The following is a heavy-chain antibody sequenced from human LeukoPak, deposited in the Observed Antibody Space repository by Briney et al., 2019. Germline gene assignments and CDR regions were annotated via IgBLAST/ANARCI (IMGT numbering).Heavy chain of an antibody. Sequence: SETLSLTCTVSGGYIFSYYWSWIRQPPGKGLEWIGYIYYSGSTNYNPSLKSRVTISVDTSKNQFSLKLSSVTAADTAVYYCARGQYYYGSGSSRPQYYFDYWGQGTLVTVSS. CDR2: IYYSGST. CDR1: GGYIFSYY. V-gene: IGHV4-59*01. CDR3: ARGQYYYGSGSSRPQYYFDY. D-gene: IGHD3-10*01. J-gene: IGHJ4*02.